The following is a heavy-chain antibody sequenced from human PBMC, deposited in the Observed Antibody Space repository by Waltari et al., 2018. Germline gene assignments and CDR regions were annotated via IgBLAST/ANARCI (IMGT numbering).Heavy chain of an antibody. CDR3: ASEVGATEAADS. Sequence: YWSWSRQPPGKGLEWIGYIYYSGSAYYNPSLKSRVTISVDTSKNQFSLNLSSVTAADTAVYYCASEVGATEAADSWGQGTLVTVSS. V-gene: IGHV4-30-4*01. CDR1: Y. D-gene: IGHD1-26*01. J-gene: IGHJ4*02. CDR2: IYYSGSA.